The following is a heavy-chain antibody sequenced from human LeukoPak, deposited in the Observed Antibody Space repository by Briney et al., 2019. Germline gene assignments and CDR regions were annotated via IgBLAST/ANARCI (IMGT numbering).Heavy chain of an antibody. Sequence: ASVKVSCKACGYTFTSYDINWVRQATGQGLEWMGWMNPNSGNTGYAQKFQGRVTMTRNTSISTAYMELSSLRSEDTAVYYCARQGRGSDYDFWSGYYWPDYYYYYMDVWGKGTTVTVSS. D-gene: IGHD3-3*01. CDR2: MNPNSGNT. CDR3: ARQGRGSDYDFWSGYYWPDYYYYYMDV. CDR1: GYTFTSYD. J-gene: IGHJ6*03. V-gene: IGHV1-8*01.